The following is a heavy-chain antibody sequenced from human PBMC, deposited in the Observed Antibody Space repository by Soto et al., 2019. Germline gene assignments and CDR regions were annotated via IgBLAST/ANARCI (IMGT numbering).Heavy chain of an antibody. CDR1: GYSFTSYW. CDR3: ERIIREMAKIRLGLDY. J-gene: IGHJ4*02. CDR2: IYPGDSDT. V-gene: IGHV5-51*01. Sequence: GESLKISCKGSGYSFTSYWIGWVRQMPGKGLEWMGIIYPGDSDTRYSPSFQGQVTISADKSISTAYLQWSSLKASETAMYYCERIIREMAKIRLGLDYWGQGTLVTVSS. D-gene: IGHD5-12*01.